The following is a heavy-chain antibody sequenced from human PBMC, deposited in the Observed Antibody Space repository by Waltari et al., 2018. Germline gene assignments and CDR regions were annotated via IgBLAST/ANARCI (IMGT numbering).Heavy chain of an antibody. D-gene: IGHD3-16*01. CDR1: GYSISSGYY. J-gene: IGHJ4*02. Sequence: QVQLQESGPGLVKPSETLSLTCAVSGYSISSGYYWGWIRQPPGKGLEWIGSIYHSGSTYYNPSLKSRVTISVDTSKNQFSLKLSSVTAADTAVYYCARHYYGDFDYWGQGTLVTVSS. V-gene: IGHV4-38-2*01. CDR3: ARHYYGDFDY. CDR2: IYHSGST.